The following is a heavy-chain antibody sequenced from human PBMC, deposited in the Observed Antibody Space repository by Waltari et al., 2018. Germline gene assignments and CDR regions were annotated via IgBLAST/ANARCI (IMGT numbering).Heavy chain of an antibody. CDR3: ALSYYDSSGYYMDV. D-gene: IGHD3-22*01. CDR1: GFTFSSYW. Sequence: EVQLVESGGGLVQPGGSLRLSCAASGFTFSSYWMHWVRHAPGKGLVCVSRINTDGSSTSYADSVKGRFTISRDNAKNTLYLQMNSLRAEDTAVYYCALSYYDSSGYYMDVWGKGTTVTVSS. V-gene: IGHV3-74*01. J-gene: IGHJ6*03. CDR2: INTDGSST.